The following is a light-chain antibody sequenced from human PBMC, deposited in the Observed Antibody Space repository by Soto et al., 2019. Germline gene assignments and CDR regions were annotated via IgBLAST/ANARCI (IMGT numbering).Light chain of an antibody. CDR1: SGYSNYK. Sequence: QLVLTQPPSASASLGASVTLTCTLSSGYSNYKVDWYQQRPGKGPRFVMRVGTGGIVGSKGDGIPDRFSSLGSGLNRYLTIKNIEEEDESDYHCGADHGSGSNFVYVFGTGTK. CDR2: VGTGGIVG. J-gene: IGLJ1*01. V-gene: IGLV9-49*01. CDR3: GADHGSGSNFVYV.